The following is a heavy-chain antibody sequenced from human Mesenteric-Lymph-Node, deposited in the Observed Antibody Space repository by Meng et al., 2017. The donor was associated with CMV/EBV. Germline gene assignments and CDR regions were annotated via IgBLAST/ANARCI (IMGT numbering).Heavy chain of an antibody. D-gene: IGHD3-3*01. CDR3: ARDVDYDFWSGYYTALMMTHYYYYGMDV. Sequence: SETLSLTCAVYGGSFSGYYWSWIRQPPGKGLEWIGEINHSGSTNYNPSLKSRVTISVDTSKNQFSLKLSSVTAADTAVYYCARDVDYDFWSGYYTALMMTHYYYYGMDVWGQGTTVTVSS. J-gene: IGHJ6*02. CDR1: GGSFSGYY. CDR2: INHSGST. V-gene: IGHV4-34*01.